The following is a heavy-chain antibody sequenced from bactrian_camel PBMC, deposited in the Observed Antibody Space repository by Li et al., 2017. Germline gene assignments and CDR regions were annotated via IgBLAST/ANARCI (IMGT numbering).Heavy chain of an antibody. Sequence: HVQLVESGGGSVRAGTSLTLTCVTSGYTDDGHCMGWFRQVPGKQREKVALIGSDRATHYSQSVKGRFTLSKDNAKNTLYLRMDNLKPEDTALYTCAAEDQAPWDMGWICNYNSWGQGTQVTVS. CDR1: GYTDDGHC. J-gene: IGHJ4*01. CDR2: IGSDRAT. V-gene: IGHV3S55*01. CDR3: AAEDQAPWDMGWICNYNS. D-gene: IGHD3*01.